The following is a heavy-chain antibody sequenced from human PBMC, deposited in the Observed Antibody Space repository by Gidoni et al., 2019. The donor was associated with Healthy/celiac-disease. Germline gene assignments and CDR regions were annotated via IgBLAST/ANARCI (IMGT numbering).Heavy chain of an antibody. D-gene: IGHD6-6*01. Sequence: QLQLQQSGPGLVKPSATLSLTRPVSGGSISSSSYYWGWIRQPPGKGLEWIGSIYYSGSTYYNPSLKSRVTISVDTSKNQFSLKLSSVTAADTAVYYCARDQSMGYFDYWGQGTLVTVSS. J-gene: IGHJ4*02. CDR2: IYYSGST. CDR3: ARDQSMGYFDY. V-gene: IGHV4-39*07. CDR1: GGSISSSSYY.